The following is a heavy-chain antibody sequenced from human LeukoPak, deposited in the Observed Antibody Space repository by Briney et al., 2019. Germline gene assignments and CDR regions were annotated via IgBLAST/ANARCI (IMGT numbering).Heavy chain of an antibody. J-gene: IGHJ4*02. V-gene: IGHV1-46*01. D-gene: IGHD2-8*02. CDR1: GFTFTNYY. CDR2: INPSGSST. CDR3: AREESGGYFDY. Sequence: ASVKVSCKASGFTFTNYYMHWVRQAPGQGLEWMGLINPSGSSTNYAQKFRGRVTMTRNTSTTTVYMELSSLRSEDTAVYYCAREESGGYFDYGGQGTLVTVSS.